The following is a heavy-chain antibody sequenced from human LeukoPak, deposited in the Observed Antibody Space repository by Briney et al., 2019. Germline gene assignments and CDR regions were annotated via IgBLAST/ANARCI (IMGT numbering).Heavy chain of an antibody. CDR1: GFTFSSYE. D-gene: IGHD2-2*01. CDR3: ATRTYCSSTSCYVEGDAFDI. J-gene: IGHJ3*02. Sequence: GGSLRLSCAASGFTFSSYEMNWVRQAPGKGLEWVSYISSSGSTIYYADSVKGRFTISRDNAKNSLYLQMNSLRAEDTAVYYCATRTYCSSTSCYVEGDAFDIWGQGTMVTVSS. V-gene: IGHV3-48*03. CDR2: ISSSGSTI.